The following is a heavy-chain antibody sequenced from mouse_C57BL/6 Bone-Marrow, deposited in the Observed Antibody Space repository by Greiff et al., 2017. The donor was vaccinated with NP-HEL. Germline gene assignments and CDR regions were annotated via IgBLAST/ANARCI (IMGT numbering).Heavy chain of an antibody. J-gene: IGHJ2*01. Sequence: QVHVKQPGAELVKPGASVKLSCKASGYTFTSYWMQWVKQRPGQGLEWIGEIDPSDSYTNYNQKFKGKATLTVDTSSSTAYMQLSSLTSEDSAVYYCARGGRYGSSYDWGQGTTLTVSS. CDR3: ARGGRYGSSYD. V-gene: IGHV1-50*01. CDR2: IDPSDSYT. CDR1: GYTFTSYW. D-gene: IGHD1-1*01.